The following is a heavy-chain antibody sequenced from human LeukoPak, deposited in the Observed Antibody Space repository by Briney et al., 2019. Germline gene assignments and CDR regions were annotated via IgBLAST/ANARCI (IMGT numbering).Heavy chain of an antibody. Sequence: GGSLRLSCAASGFTFNSYAMSWVRQAPGKGLEWGSGVSGSGGNKEYADSVKGRFTISRDNSKNTLYLQMDSLRAEDTAIYYCANRGNTVTTLDYWGQGTLVTVSS. CDR1: GFTFNSYA. J-gene: IGHJ4*02. V-gene: IGHV3-23*01. D-gene: IGHD4-11*01. CDR3: ANRGNTVTTLDY. CDR2: VSGSGGNK.